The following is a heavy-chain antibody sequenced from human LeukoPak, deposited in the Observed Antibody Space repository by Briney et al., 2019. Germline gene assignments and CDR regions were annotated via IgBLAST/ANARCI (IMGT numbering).Heavy chain of an antibody. J-gene: IGHJ3*02. D-gene: IGHD4-23*01. Sequence: ASVKVSCKASGYTFTSYYMHWVRQAPGQGLEWMGWMNPNSGNTGYAQKFQGRVTITRNTSISTAYMELSSLRSEDTAVYYCARGHYGGNSDGEAFDIWGQGTMVTVSS. CDR3: ARGHYGGNSDGEAFDI. V-gene: IGHV1-8*03. CDR1: GYTFTSYY. CDR2: MNPNSGNT.